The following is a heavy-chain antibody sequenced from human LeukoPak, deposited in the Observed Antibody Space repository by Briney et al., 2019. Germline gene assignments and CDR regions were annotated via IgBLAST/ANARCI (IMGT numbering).Heavy chain of an antibody. Sequence: ASVKVSCKASGYTVTGYYMHWVRQAPGQGLEWMGWINPNSGGTNYAQKFQGRVTMTRDTSTSPAYMELSRLRSDDTAVYYCARTRRLAAPGSFYAYWGQGTLVTVSS. CDR3: ARTRRLAAPGSFYAY. D-gene: IGHD2/OR15-2a*01. CDR2: INPNSGGT. CDR1: GYTVTGYY. J-gene: IGHJ4*02. V-gene: IGHV1-2*02.